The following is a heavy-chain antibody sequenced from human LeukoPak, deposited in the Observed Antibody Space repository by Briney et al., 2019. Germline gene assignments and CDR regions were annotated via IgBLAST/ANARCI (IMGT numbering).Heavy chain of an antibody. D-gene: IGHD1-26*01. CDR3: ARDHPTPTTGYMDV. Sequence: SETLSLTCTVSGGSISSSSYYWGWVRQPPGKGLEWLGSIYYSGSTYYNPSLKSRVTISVDTSKNQFSLKLSSVTAADTAVYYCARDHPTPTTGYMDVWGKGTTVTVSS. V-gene: IGHV4-39*07. CDR2: IYYSGST. CDR1: GGSISSSSYY. J-gene: IGHJ6*03.